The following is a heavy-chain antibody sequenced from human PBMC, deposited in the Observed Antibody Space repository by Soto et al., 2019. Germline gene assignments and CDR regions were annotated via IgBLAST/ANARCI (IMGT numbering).Heavy chain of an antibody. CDR3: TRDLNHDTGP. V-gene: IGHV3-30-3*01. CDR1: GFTFSSYA. Sequence: GGSLRLSCAASGFTFSSYAMHWVRQAPGKGLEWVAVISYDGSNKYYVDSVKGRFTISRDNAKNSVYLQMNSLRGEDTALYYCTRDLNHDTGPWGQGTQVTVSS. D-gene: IGHD2-8*02. J-gene: IGHJ5*02. CDR2: ISYDGSNK.